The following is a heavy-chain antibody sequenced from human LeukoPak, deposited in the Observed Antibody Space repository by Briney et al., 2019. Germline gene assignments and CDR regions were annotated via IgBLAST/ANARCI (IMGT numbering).Heavy chain of an antibody. V-gene: IGHV3-20*04. D-gene: IGHD1-7*01. CDR1: GFTFDDYG. J-gene: IGHJ4*02. CDR2: INWNGGST. CDR3: ARDSGYGGYWNYGYDY. Sequence: GGSLRLSCAASGFTFDDYGMSWVRQAPGKGLEWVSGINWNGGSTGYADSVKGRFTISRDNAKNSLYLQMNSLRAEDTALYYCARDSGYGGYWNYGYDYWGQGTLVTVSS.